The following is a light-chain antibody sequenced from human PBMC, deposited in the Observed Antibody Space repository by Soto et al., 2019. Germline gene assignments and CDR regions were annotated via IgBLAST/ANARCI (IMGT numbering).Light chain of an antibody. CDR2: AAS. J-gene: IGKJ5*01. V-gene: IGKV1-39*01. CDR1: QSISTY. CDR3: QKSYSTLIT. Sequence: DIQMTQSPSSLSASVGDRVTITCRASQSISTYLNWYQQTQGKDHKLLIYAASSLQSGVPSRFSGSGSGTDFTLTIRSMQPEDFATYYCQKSYSTLITFGQGKRLEIK.